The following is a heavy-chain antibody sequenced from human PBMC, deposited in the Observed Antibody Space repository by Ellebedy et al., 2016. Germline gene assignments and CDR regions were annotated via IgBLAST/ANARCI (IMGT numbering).Heavy chain of an antibody. CDR1: GDSISSYY. Sequence: SETLSLTCTVSGDSISSYYWSWIRQPPGKGLEWIGYIYHSGSTNSNPSLKSRVTMSVDTSKNQFSLKLTSVTAADTAVYYCARSYYYDSSVYYYYFDHWGQGTLVTVSS. CDR2: IYHSGST. CDR3: ARSYYYDSSVYYYYFDH. D-gene: IGHD3-22*01. J-gene: IGHJ4*02. V-gene: IGHV4-59*01.